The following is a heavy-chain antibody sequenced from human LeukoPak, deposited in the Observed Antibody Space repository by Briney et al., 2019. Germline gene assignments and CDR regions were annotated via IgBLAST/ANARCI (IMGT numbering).Heavy chain of an antibody. Sequence: PSETLSLTCTVSGGSISSGGYYWSWIRQHPGKGLEWIGYSYYSGSTYYNPSLKSRVTISVDTSKNQFSLKLSSVTAAETAVYYCARGRIVVVTAIPQGFAPWGQGTLVTVSS. J-gene: IGHJ5*02. CDR3: ARGRIVVVTAIPQGFAP. CDR2: SYYSGST. V-gene: IGHV4-31*03. D-gene: IGHD2-21*02. CDR1: GGSISSGGYY.